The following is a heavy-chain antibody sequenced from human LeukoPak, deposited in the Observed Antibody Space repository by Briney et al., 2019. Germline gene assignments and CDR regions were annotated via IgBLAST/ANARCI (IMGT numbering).Heavy chain of an antibody. CDR1: GYSISSGYY. J-gene: IGHJ5*02. CDR3: ARATVTTSNCFDP. CDR2: IYHSGST. Sequence: PSETLSLTCTVSGYSISSGYYWGWIRQPPGKGLEWIGSIYHSGSTYYNPSLKSRVTISVDTSKNQFSLKLSSVTAADTAVYYCARATVTTSNCFDPWGQGTLVTVSS. V-gene: IGHV4-38-2*02. D-gene: IGHD4-11*01.